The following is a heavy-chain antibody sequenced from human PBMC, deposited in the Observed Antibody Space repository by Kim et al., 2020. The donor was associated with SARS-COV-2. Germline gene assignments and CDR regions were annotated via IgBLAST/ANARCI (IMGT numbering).Heavy chain of an antibody. V-gene: IGHV4-34*01. CDR3: ARGTEGEMATTGTYFDY. Sequence: SETLSLTCAVYGGSFSGYYWSWIRQPPGKGLEWIGEINHSGSTNYNPSLKSRVTISVNTSKNQFSLKLSSVTAADTAVYYCARGTEGEMATTGTYFDYWGQGTLVTVSS. CDR1: GGSFSGYY. D-gene: IGHD1-1*01. CDR2: INHSGST. J-gene: IGHJ4*02.